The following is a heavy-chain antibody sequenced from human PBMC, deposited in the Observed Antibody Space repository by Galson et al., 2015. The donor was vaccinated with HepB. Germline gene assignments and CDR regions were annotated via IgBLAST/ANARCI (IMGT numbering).Heavy chain of an antibody. CDR2: VYYTGST. CDR1: GGPISTYY. Sequence: ETLSLTCTVSGGPISTYYWSWIRQPPGKGLEWIGYVYYTGSTNYSPSLKSRVTISVDTSKNKFSLKVSSVTAADTAVYYCARGRGYIYGYSYYGMDVWGQGTTVTVSS. J-gene: IGHJ6*02. V-gene: IGHV4-59*01. CDR3: ARGRGYIYGYSYYGMDV. D-gene: IGHD5-18*01.